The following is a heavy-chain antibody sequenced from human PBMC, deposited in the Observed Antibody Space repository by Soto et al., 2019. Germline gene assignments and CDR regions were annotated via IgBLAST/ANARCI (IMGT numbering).Heavy chain of an antibody. CDR3: ARGPYIWGSYRYRNFDY. Sequence: QVQLQQWGAGLLKPSETLSLTCAVYGGSFSGYYWSWFRQPPGKGLEWIGEINHSGSTNYNPSLKSRVTISVDTSKNQFSLKLSSVTAADTAVYYCARGPYIWGSYRYRNFDYWGQGTLVTVSS. D-gene: IGHD3-16*02. J-gene: IGHJ4*02. CDR2: INHSGST. V-gene: IGHV4-34*01. CDR1: GGSFSGYY.